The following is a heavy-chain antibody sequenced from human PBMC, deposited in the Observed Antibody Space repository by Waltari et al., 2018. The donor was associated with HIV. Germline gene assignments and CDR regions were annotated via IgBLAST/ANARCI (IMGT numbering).Heavy chain of an antibody. CDR3: AREERGWYGVY. V-gene: IGHV3-30*04. J-gene: IGHJ4*02. Sequence: QVQLVESGGGVVQPGRSLRLSCAASGFTFSSYAMHWVRQAPGKGLEWVAVISYDGSNKYYADSVKGRFTISRDNSKNTLYLQMNSLRAEDTAVYYCAREERGWYGVYWGQGTLVTVSS. CDR1: GFTFSSYA. D-gene: IGHD6-19*01. CDR2: ISYDGSNK.